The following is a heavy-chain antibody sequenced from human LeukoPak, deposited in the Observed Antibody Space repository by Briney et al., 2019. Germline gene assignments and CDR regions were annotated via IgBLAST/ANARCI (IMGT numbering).Heavy chain of an antibody. CDR2: INHSGST. CDR3: ARGVGATRVWYFDL. J-gene: IGHJ2*01. Sequence: GSLRLSCAASGFTFSSYSMNWVRQPPGKGLEWIGEINHSGSTNYNPSLKSRVTISVDTSKNQFSLKLSSVTAADTAVYYCARGVGATRVWYFDLWGRGTLVTVSS. D-gene: IGHD1-26*01. CDR1: GFTFSSYS. V-gene: IGHV4-34*01.